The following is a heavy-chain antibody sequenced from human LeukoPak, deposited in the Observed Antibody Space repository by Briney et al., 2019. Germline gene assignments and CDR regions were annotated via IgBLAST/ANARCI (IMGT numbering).Heavy chain of an antibody. V-gene: IGHV3-48*03. CDR3: AKSHGYSYGFDY. D-gene: IGHD5-18*01. Sequence: GGSLRLSCAASGFTFSAYSMNWVRQAPGKGLEWVSYISSSGSTIYHADSVKGRFTISRDNAKNSLYLQMNSLRAEDTAVYYCAKSHGYSYGFDYWGQGTLVTVSS. J-gene: IGHJ4*02. CDR1: GFTFSAYS. CDR2: ISSSGSTI.